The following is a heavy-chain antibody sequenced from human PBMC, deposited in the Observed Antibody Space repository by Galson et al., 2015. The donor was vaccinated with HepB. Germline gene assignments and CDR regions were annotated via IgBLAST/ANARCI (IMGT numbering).Heavy chain of an antibody. CDR3: AREVGRYYGSGSPGYFDY. D-gene: IGHD3-10*01. CDR2: IIPILGIA. Sequence: SCKASGGTFSSYGITWVRQAPGQGLEWMGRIIPILGIANYAQKFQGRVTISADRSTSTAYMELSSLRSEDTAVYYCAREVGRYYGSGSPGYFDYWGQGTLVSVSS. J-gene: IGHJ4*02. V-gene: IGHV1-69*04. CDR1: GGTFSSYG.